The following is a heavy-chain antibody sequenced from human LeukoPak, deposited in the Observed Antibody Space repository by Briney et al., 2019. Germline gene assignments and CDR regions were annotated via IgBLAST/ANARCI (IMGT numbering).Heavy chain of an antibody. Sequence: HGASVKVSCKTSGYPFTTWEINWVRRAAGQGLEWMGWVHPNSGNTAYAQKFQGRVTMTRDTSISTAYMELSGLRFDDTAVYFCARGPRNDPWGQGTLVTVSS. CDR3: ARGPRNDP. CDR1: GYPFTTWE. D-gene: IGHD1-14*01. CDR2: VHPNSGNT. V-gene: IGHV1-8*01. J-gene: IGHJ5*02.